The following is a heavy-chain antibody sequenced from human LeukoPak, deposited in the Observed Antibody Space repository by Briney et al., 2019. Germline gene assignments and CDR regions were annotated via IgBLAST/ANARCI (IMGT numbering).Heavy chain of an antibody. J-gene: IGHJ4*02. CDR2: ISYDGSNK. V-gene: IGHV3-30*04. Sequence: GRSLRLSCAASGFTFRNYAMYWVRQAPGKGLEWMAGISYDGSNKYYRDSVKGRFTISRDNYKNTLYLQMSSLRAEDTAVYYCARLRQNGCGDDCYSSYIDYWGQGTLVTVSS. D-gene: IGHD2-21*01. CDR1: GFTFRNYA. CDR3: ARLRQNGCGDDCYSSYIDY.